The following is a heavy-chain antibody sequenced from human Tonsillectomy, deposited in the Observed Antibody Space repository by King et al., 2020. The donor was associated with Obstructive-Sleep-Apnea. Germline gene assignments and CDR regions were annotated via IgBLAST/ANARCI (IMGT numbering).Heavy chain of an antibody. CDR3: ARDSYSPYYDSSGPFPHYYYYGMDV. CDR1: GGSISSGGYY. D-gene: IGHD3-22*01. Sequence: QLQESGPGLVKPSQTLSLTCTVSGGSISSGGYYCSWIRQHPGKGLEWIGYIYYSGGTSYNPSLKSRVTISVDTSKNQFSLTLSSVTSADTAVYYCARDSYSPYYDSSGPFPHYYYYGMDVWGQGTTVTVSS. V-gene: IGHV4-31*03. CDR2: IYYSGGT. J-gene: IGHJ6*02.